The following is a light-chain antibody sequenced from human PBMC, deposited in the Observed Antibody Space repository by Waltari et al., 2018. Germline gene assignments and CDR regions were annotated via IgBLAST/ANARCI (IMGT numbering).Light chain of an antibody. CDR3: GTWDSSLGGAV. V-gene: IGLV1-51*02. J-gene: IGLJ7*01. CDR2: ENT. CDR1: SSNIGNNY. Sequence: QSVLTQPPSVSAAPGQRVTISCSGGSSNIGNNYVSWYRQFPGTAPKLLIYENTERPSGIPGRFTGSKSGTSATLDITGLQVGDEADYYGGTWDSSLGGAVFGGGTHLTVL.